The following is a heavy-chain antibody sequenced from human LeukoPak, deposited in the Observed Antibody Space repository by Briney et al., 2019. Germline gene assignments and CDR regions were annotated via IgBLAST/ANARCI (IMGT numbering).Heavy chain of an antibody. Sequence: SETLSLTCTVSGGSISSSSYYWGWIRQPPGKGLEWIGCIYYSGSTYYNPSLKSRVTISVDTSKNQFSLKLSSVTAADTAVYYCARHGSGYWFDPWGQGTLVTVSS. CDR2: IYYSGST. J-gene: IGHJ5*02. V-gene: IGHV4-39*01. CDR3: ARHGSGYWFDP. CDR1: GGSISSSSYY. D-gene: IGHD3-10*01.